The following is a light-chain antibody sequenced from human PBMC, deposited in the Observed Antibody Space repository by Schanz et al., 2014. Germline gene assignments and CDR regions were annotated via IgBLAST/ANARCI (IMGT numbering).Light chain of an antibody. V-gene: IGKV3-20*01. CDR2: GAS. J-gene: IGKJ1*01. CDR1: ETVNGRF. Sequence: EIVLTQSPGTLSLSPGETATLSCRASETVNGRFLAWYQQKPGQAPRLLIYGASSRATGIPDRFSGSGSGTDFTLTISSLQPEDFATYYCQQSYSTPWTFGQGTKVEIK. CDR3: QQSYSTPWT.